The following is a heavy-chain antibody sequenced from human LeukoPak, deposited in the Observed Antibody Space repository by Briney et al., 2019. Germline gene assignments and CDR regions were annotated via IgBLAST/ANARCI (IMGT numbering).Heavy chain of an antibody. CDR1: GGSISSSGYY. J-gene: IGHJ4*02. V-gene: IGHV4-39*07. D-gene: IGHD2-15*01. Sequence: SETLSLTCTVSGGSISSSGYYWGWIRQPPGKGLEWIGSIYYSGSTYYNPSLKSRVTISVDTSKNQFSLKLTSVPAADTAVYYCARRWYHAYCDYWGQGSLVTVSS. CDR3: ARRWYHAYCDY. CDR2: IYYSGST.